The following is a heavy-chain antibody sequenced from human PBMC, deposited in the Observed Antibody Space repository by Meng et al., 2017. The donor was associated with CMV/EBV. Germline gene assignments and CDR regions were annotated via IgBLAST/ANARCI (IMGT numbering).Heavy chain of an antibody. CDR3: TRAPYDCWSGSYKNGMDV. J-gene: IGHJ6*02. Sequence: GESLKISCKGSGYSFTSYWIGWGRQPPGKGLEWMGIIYPGDSDTRYSPSFQGQVIISANKSISTAYLQRSSLKAADTAMYYCTRAPYDCWSGSYKNGMDVWGQGTTVTVSS. D-gene: IGHD3-3*01. V-gene: IGHV5-51*01. CDR2: IYPGDSDT. CDR1: GYSFTSYW.